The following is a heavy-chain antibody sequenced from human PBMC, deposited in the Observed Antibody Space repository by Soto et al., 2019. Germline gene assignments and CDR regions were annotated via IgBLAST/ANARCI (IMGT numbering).Heavy chain of an antibody. Sequence: GGSLRLSCAASGFDFSSYAMTWVRQAPGKGLEWVSGITYTGDTTYYADSVKGRFTISRDNYRNTLYLQMNSLRADDTAMYLCAKDWPGTSSVTSDYWGQGTLVTVSS. V-gene: IGHV3-23*01. J-gene: IGHJ4*02. D-gene: IGHD4-17*01. CDR3: AKDWPGTSSVTSDY. CDR1: GFDFSSYA. CDR2: ITYTGDTT.